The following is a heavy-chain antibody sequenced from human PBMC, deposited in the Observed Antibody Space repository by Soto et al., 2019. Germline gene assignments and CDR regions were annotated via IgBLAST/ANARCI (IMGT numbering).Heavy chain of an antibody. J-gene: IGHJ4*02. CDR2: IYYSGST. CDR3: ARQGYSSGWYYGY. V-gene: IGHV4-59*08. D-gene: IGHD6-19*01. Sequence: SETLSLTCTVSGGSISSYYWSWIRQPPGKGLEWIGYIYYSGSTNYNPSLKSRVTISVDTSKNQFSLKLSSVTAADTAVYYCARQGYSSGWYYGYWGQGTLVTVSS. CDR1: GGSISSYY.